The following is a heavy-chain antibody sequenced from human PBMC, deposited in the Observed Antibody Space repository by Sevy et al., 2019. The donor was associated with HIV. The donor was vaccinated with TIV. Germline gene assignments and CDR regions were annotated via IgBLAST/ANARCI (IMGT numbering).Heavy chain of an antibody. J-gene: IGHJ4*02. CDR3: ARVDTAMARDYFDY. Sequence: GGSLRLSCAASGFTFSSYSMNWVRQAPGKGLEWVSYISSSSSTIYYADSVKDRFTISRDNAKNSLYLQMNSLRAEDTAVYYCARVDTAMARDYFDYWGQGTLVTVSS. CDR2: ISSSSSTI. D-gene: IGHD5-18*01. V-gene: IGHV3-48*01. CDR1: GFTFSSYS.